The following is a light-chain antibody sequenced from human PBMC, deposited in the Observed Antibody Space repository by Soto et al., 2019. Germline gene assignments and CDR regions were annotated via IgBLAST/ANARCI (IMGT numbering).Light chain of an antibody. J-gene: IGKJ2*01. Sequence: EIVMTQSPATLSVSPGERATLSCRASQSVSSNLAWYQQKAGQAPRLLIYGASTRATGIPARFSGSGSGTEFPLTISSLQSEDFAVYYCQQYDNWPPYTFGQGTNLEIK. V-gene: IGKV3-15*01. CDR2: GAS. CDR1: QSVSSN. CDR3: QQYDNWPPYT.